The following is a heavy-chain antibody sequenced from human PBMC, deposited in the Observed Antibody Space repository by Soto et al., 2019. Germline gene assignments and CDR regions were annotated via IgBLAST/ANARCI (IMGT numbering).Heavy chain of an antibody. J-gene: IGHJ4*02. V-gene: IGHV3-74*03. D-gene: IGHD1-1*01. CDR3: ARDRYSLAY. Sequence: EVQLVESGGTLVQPGGSLRLSCAGSGFTFNYYWIHWVRQSPGMGLEWVSGISRDGSTVTYADSVKGRFTISRDNARNTVFLQLDSLRGDDAAVYFCARDRYSLAYWGQGT. CDR2: ISRDGSTV. CDR1: GFTFNYYW.